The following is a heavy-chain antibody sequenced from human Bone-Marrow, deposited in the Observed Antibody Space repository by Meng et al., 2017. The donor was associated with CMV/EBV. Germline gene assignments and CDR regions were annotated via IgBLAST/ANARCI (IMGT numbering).Heavy chain of an antibody. V-gene: IGHV3-20*04. CDR1: GFMFDDYG. CDR2: INWNGGST. CDR3: AKSSYDGDFWSGYYYYYYGMDV. Sequence: GESLKISCAASGFMFDDYGMSWVRQAPGKGLEWVSGINWNGGSTDYADSVKGRFTISRDNSKNTLYLQMNSLRAEDTAVYYCAKSSYDGDFWSGYYYYYYGMDVWGQGTTVTVSS. D-gene: IGHD3-3*01. J-gene: IGHJ6*02.